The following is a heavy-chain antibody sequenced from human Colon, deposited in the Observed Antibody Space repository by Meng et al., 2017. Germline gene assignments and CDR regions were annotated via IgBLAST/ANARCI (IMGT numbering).Heavy chain of an antibody. D-gene: IGHD3-10*02. V-gene: IGHV6-1*01. Sequence: VQLHQSGSGLATASQTLSLTCAISVDSVSRNSAAWNWIRQSPSRGLEWLGRAYYRSKYYNDYALSVKSRITINPDTSKNQFSLQLNSVTPEDTAIYYCARDWGDVRGGFDFWGQGTLVTVSS. CDR2: AYYRSKYYN. CDR1: VDSVSRNSAA. CDR3: ARDWGDVRGGFDF. J-gene: IGHJ4*02.